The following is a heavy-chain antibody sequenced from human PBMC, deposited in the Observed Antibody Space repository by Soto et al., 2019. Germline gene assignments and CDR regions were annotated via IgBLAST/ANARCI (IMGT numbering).Heavy chain of an antibody. CDR3: ARESEDLTSNFDY. CDR1: GFIFTRYS. CDR2: ISSTTNYI. Sequence: GGSLRLSCAASGFIFTRYSMNWVRQAPGKGLEWVSSISSTTNYIYYGDSMNGRFTISRDNAKNSLYLEMNSLRAEDTAVYYCARESEDLTSNFDYWGQGTLVTVSS. J-gene: IGHJ4*02. V-gene: IGHV3-21*06.